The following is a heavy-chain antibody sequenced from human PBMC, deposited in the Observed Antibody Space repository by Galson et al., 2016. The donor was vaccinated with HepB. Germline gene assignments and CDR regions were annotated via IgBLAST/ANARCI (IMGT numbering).Heavy chain of an antibody. CDR1: GFTFSNYV. D-gene: IGHD1-1*01. CDR3: AKAVTTADNFFQFGMDV. CDR2: IGGPGRSK. Sequence: LRLSCAASGFTFSNYVMTWVRQSPGKGLEWVSRIGGPGRSKDYADSVNGRFTIFRDNSKNTLYLQIDSLRSEDTAVYYCAKAVTTADNFFQFGMDVWGKGTPVPVSS. V-gene: IGHV3-23*01. J-gene: IGHJ6*04.